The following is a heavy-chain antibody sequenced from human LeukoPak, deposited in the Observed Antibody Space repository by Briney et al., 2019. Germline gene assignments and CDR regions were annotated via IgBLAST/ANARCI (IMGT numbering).Heavy chain of an antibody. CDR3: TTDYSGSYTH. D-gene: IGHD1-26*01. CDR1: GFTFSNAW. Sequence: GGSLRLSCAASGFTFSNAWMSWGRQAPGKVLEWVGRIKSKTDVGTTDYAEPVKGRCTISRDDSKNTLHLQMNSLKTEDTSAYSSTTDYSGSYTHWGQGTLVTVCS. V-gene: IGHV3-15*01. J-gene: IGHJ4*02. CDR2: IKSKTDVGTT.